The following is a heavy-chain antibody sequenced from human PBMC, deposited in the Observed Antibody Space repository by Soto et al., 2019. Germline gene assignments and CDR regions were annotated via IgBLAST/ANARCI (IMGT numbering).Heavy chain of an antibody. D-gene: IGHD2-21*02. CDR1: GFIFSRFA. V-gene: IGHV3-33*08. Sequence: GGSLRLSCTASGFIFSRFAMHWVRQAPGKGLEWVAVIWYDGSNKYYADSVKGRFTISRDNSKNTLYLQMNSLRAEDTAVYYCARDLHHGPALTLSGMDVWGQGTTVTVSS. CDR2: IWYDGSNK. CDR3: ARDLHHGPALTLSGMDV. J-gene: IGHJ6*02.